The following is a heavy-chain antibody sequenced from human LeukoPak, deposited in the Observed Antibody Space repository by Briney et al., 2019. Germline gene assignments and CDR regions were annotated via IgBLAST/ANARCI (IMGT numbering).Heavy chain of an antibody. Sequence: GGSLRLSCAASGFTFSSHEMNWVRQAPGKGLEWVSYISSSGTTIYYADSVKGRFTISRDNAKNSLYLQMNSLGAKDTAVYYCARGGYCSSSICYSLNAFDIWGQGTMFTVSS. CDR2: ISSSGTTI. D-gene: IGHD2-2*01. CDR1: GFTFSSHE. CDR3: ARGGYCSSSICYSLNAFDI. V-gene: IGHV3-48*03. J-gene: IGHJ3*02.